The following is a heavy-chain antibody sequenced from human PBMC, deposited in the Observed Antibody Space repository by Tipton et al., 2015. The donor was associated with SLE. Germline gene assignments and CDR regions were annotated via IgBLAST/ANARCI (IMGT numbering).Heavy chain of an antibody. Sequence: SLRLSCVASGFTLQSYSMNWVRQAPGKGLEWVSGISGSGGGGRTYYADSVKGRFTISRDNSKNTLFLQMNSLRAEDTALYYCTTGPRDYDSSSFYRYFDCWGQGTLVTVSS. CDR1: GFTLQSYS. CDR2: ISGSGGGGRT. CDR3: TTGPRDYDSSSFYRYFDC. D-gene: IGHD3-22*01. V-gene: IGHV3-23*01. J-gene: IGHJ4*02.